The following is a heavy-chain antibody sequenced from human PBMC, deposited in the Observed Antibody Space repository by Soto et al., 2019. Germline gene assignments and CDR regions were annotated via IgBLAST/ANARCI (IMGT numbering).Heavy chain of an antibody. J-gene: IGHJ4*02. V-gene: IGHV3-30*18. CDR1: GFTFSSFG. D-gene: IGHD3-22*01. Sequence: GGSLRLSCTASGFTFSSFGMHWVRQAPGKGLDWVAVISYDGSIKYYADSVKGRFTVSRDNSTNTVYLQMNSLRAEDTAHYYCAKGDSSGYYLSNFDCWGQGTLVTVSS. CDR2: ISYDGSIK. CDR3: AKGDSSGYYLSNFDC.